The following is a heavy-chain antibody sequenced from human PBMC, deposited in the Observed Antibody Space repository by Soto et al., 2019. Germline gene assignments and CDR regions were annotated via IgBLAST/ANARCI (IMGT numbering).Heavy chain of an antibody. V-gene: IGHV3-23*01. CDR1: GFTFSRYA. Sequence: CAASGFTFSRYAMSWVRQARGKGLEWVSAISGSGGSTYYADSVKGRFTISRDNSKNTLYLQMNSLRAEDTAVYYCAKFSLRYFDRCYYYGMDVWGQGTTVTVSS. D-gene: IGHD3-9*01. J-gene: IGHJ6*02. CDR3: AKFSLRYFDRCYYYGMDV. CDR2: ISGSGGST.